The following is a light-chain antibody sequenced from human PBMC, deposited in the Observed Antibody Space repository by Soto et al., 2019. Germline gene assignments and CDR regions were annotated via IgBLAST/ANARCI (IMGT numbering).Light chain of an antibody. CDR3: SSYTTNSIPVV. CDR2: EVS. V-gene: IGLV2-14*01. CDR1: SGDIGGYNY. J-gene: IGLJ2*01. Sequence: QSALTQPASVSGSPGQSITISCTGTSGDIGGYNYVSWYQQHPGKAPKLLISEVSNRPSGVSHRFSGSKSGNTASLTISGIMTEDEADYYCSSYTTNSIPVVFGGGTKLPVL.